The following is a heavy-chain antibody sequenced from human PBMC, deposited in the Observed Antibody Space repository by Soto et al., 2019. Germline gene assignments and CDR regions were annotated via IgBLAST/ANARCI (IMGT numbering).Heavy chain of an antibody. CDR1: GGTFSSYA. CDR3: ASSGIAVAGTHPTDY. Sequence: QVQLVQSGAEVKKPGSSVKVSCTASGGTFSSYAISWVRQAPGQGLEWMGGIIPIFGTANYAQKFQGRVTITADESTSTAYMELSSLRSEDTAVYYCASSGIAVAGTHPTDYWGQGTLVTVSS. CDR2: IIPIFGTA. V-gene: IGHV1-69*01. D-gene: IGHD6-19*01. J-gene: IGHJ4*02.